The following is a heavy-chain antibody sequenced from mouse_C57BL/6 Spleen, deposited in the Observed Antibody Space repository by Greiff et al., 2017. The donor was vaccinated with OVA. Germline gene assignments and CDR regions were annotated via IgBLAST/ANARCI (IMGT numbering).Heavy chain of an antibody. CDR2: INPNNGGT. D-gene: IGHD1-1*01. V-gene: IGHV1-26*01. Sequence: VQLQQSGPALVKPGASVQISCKASGYTFTDYYMNWVKQSHGKSLEWIGDINPNNGGTSYNQKFKGKATLTVDKSSSTAYMELRSLTSEDSAVYYCARCLLLRYYFDYWGQGTTLTVSS. J-gene: IGHJ2*01. CDR3: ARCLLLRYYFDY. CDR1: GYTFTDYY.